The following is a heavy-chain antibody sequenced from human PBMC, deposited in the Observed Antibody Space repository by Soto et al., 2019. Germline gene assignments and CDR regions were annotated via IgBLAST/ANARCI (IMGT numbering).Heavy chain of an antibody. CDR3: ARSSLGYCSSTSCYAGIRDYYYGMDV. V-gene: IGHV4-34*01. CDR2: INHSGST. Sequence: SETLSLTCAVYGGSFSGYYWSWIRQPPGKGLEWIGEINHSGSTNYNPSLKSRVTISVDKSKNQFSLKLSSVTAADTAVYYCARSSLGYCSSTSCYAGIRDYYYGMDVWGQGTTVTVSS. J-gene: IGHJ6*02. CDR1: GGSFSGYY. D-gene: IGHD2-2*01.